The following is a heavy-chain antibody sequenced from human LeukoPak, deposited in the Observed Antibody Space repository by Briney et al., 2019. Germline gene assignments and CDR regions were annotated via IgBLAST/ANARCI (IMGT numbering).Heavy chain of an antibody. Sequence: QAGGSLRLSCAASGFTFSSYEMNWVRQAPGKGLEWVSYISSSGSTIYYADSVKGRFTISRDNAKNSLYLQMNSLRAEDTAVYYCARENRGVTKWFDPWGQGTLVTVSS. D-gene: IGHD3-10*01. J-gene: IGHJ5*02. CDR3: ARENRGVTKWFDP. CDR1: GFTFSSYE. V-gene: IGHV3-48*03. CDR2: ISSSGSTI.